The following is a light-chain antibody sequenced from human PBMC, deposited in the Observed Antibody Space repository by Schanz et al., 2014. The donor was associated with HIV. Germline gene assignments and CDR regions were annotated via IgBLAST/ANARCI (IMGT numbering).Light chain of an antibody. CDR1: QGISDY. CDR2: AAS. Sequence: DIQMTQSPSSLSAFVGDRVTITCRASQGISDYLAWYQQNPGKVPKLLIYAASTLQSGVPSRFSGSGSGTHFTLNVGCLQSEDYATYYCQHYQTYPPTFGQGTPLQI. J-gene: IGKJ2*01. V-gene: IGKV1-27*01. CDR3: QHYQTYPPT.